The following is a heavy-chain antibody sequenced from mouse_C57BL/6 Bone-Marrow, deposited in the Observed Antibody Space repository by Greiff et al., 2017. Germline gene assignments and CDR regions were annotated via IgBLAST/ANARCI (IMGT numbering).Heavy chain of an antibody. J-gene: IGHJ2*01. D-gene: IGHD3-2*02. Sequence: VKLMESGAELARPGASVKLSCKASGYTFTSYGISWVKQRTGQGLEWIGEIYPRSGNTYYNAKFKGKATLTADKSSSTAYMELRSLTSEDSAVYFCASDSSGYESYWGQGTTLTVSS. CDR1: GYTFTSYG. V-gene: IGHV1-81*01. CDR2: IYPRSGNT. CDR3: ASDSSGYESY.